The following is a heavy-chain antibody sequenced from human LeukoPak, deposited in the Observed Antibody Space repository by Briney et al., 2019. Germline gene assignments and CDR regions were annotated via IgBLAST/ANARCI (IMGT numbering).Heavy chain of an antibody. J-gene: IGHJ6*02. D-gene: IGHD2-2*01. Sequence: SQTLSLTCAVSGGSISSGGYSWSWIRQPPGKGLEWIGYIYYSGSTNYNPSLKSRVTISVDTSKNQFSLKLSSVTAADTAVYYCARSRPTSFSYXXXGMDVWGQGTTVTVSS. V-gene: IGHV4-30-4*07. CDR1: GGSISSGGYS. CDR3: ARSRPTSFSYXXXGMDV. CDR2: IYYSGST.